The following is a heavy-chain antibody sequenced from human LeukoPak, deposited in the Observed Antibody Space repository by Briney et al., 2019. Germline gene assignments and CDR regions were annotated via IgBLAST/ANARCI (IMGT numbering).Heavy chain of an antibody. J-gene: IGHJ5*02. CDR3: ARRRSSWYRRGFNWFDP. CDR1: GGSISSYY. CDR2: INHSGST. V-gene: IGHV4-34*01. Sequence: PSETLSLTCTVSGGSISSYYWSWIRQPPGKGLEWIGEINHSGSTNYNPSHKSRVTISVDTSKNQFSLKLSSVTAADTAVYYCARRRSSWYRRGFNWFDPWGQGTLVTVSS. D-gene: IGHD6-13*01.